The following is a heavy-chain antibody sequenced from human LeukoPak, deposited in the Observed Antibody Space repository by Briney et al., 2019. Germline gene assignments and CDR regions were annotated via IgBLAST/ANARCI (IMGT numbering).Heavy chain of an antibody. CDR1: GFTFSSFW. CDR2: ISGSGGST. J-gene: IGHJ4*02. V-gene: IGHV3-23*01. CDR3: ANDVGATYFFDY. Sequence: GGSLRLSCGASGFTFSSFWMHWVRQAPGKGLEWVSAISGSGGSTYYADSVKGRFTISRDNSKNTLYLQMNSLRAEDTAVYYCANDVGATYFFDYWGRGTLVTVSS. D-gene: IGHD1-26*01.